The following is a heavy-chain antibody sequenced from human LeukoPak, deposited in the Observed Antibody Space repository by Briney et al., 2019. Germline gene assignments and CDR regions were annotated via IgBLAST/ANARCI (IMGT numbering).Heavy chain of an antibody. CDR1: GFTFDDYA. J-gene: IGHJ4*02. Sequence: GGSLRLSCAAFGFTFDDYAMHWVRQAPGKGLEWVSGISWNSGSIGYADSVKGRFTISRDNAKNSLYLQMNSLRAEDTALYYCAKDIGAKIQLCLDYWGQGTLVTVSS. CDR2: ISWNSGSI. V-gene: IGHV3-9*01. CDR3: AKDIGAKIQLCLDY. D-gene: IGHD5-18*01.